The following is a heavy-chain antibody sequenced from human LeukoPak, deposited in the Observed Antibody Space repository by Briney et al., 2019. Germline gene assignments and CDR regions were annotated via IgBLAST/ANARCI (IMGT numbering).Heavy chain of an antibody. CDR3: ARILAGSSGWYGGFDY. CDR2: FSGSGSTI. Sequence: GGPLRLSCAASGFTFSSYEMNWVREARGKGLEWVLYFSGSGSTIYYADSVKGRFTISRDNAKNSLYLQMNSLRAEDTAVYYCARILAGSSGWYGGFDYWGQGTLVTVSS. D-gene: IGHD6-19*01. J-gene: IGHJ4*02. V-gene: IGHV3-48*03. CDR1: GFTFSSYE.